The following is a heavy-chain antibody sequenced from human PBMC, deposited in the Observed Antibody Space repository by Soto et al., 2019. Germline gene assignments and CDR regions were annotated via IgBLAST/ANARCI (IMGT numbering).Heavy chain of an antibody. D-gene: IGHD3-9*01. CDR1: GFTFSSYG. V-gene: IGHV3-30*18. CDR3: AKDSNVLRYFDWSLRYYYYYGMDV. J-gene: IGHJ6*02. Sequence: GGSLRLSCAASGFTFSSYGMRWVRQGPVKGLLWVAVISYDGSNKYYADSVKGRVTISRDNSNNTLYLQMKSLRAEDTAVYYCAKDSNVLRYFDWSLRYYYYYGMDVWGQGTTVTVSS. CDR2: ISYDGSNK.